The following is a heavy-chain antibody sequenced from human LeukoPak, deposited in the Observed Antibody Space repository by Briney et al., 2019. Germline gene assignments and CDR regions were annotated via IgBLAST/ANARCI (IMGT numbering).Heavy chain of an antibody. V-gene: IGHV3-66*01. D-gene: IGHD1-26*01. CDR2: TYTGGGT. Sequence: GGSLRLSCAASGFTFSSYAMNWVRQAPGKGLEWVSVTYTGGGTIYADSVKDRFTISRDISRNALYLQINNLRAGDTAVYYCARISGSYWGLDYWGQGTLVTVSS. J-gene: IGHJ4*02. CDR3: ARISGSYWGLDY. CDR1: GFTFSSYA.